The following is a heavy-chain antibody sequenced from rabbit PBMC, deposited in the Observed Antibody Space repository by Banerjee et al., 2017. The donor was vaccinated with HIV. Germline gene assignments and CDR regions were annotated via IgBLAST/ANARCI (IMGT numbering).Heavy chain of an antibody. V-gene: IGHV1S45*01. Sequence: QEQLEESGGDLVKPEGSLTLTCTASGFSFSSSYWICWVRQAPGKGLEWIACIDAGSSGNTVYATWAKGRFTISKTSWTTVTLQMTSLTAADTASYFCARDLAGVIGWNFNLWGPVTLVTVS. J-gene: IGHJ4*01. D-gene: IGHD4-1*01. CDR3: ARDLAGVIGWNFNL. CDR1: GFSFSSSYW. CDR2: IDAGSSGNT.